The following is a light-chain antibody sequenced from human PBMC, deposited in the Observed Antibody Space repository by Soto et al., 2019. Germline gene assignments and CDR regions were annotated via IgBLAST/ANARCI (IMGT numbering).Light chain of an antibody. CDR2: DVS. CDR1: SSDVGTFNY. J-gene: IGLJ2*01. Sequence: QSALTQPRSVSGSPGQSVTISCTGTSSDVGTFNYVSWYQQHPGKAPKLMIYDVSKRPSGVPDRFSGSKSANTASLTISGLQAEDEADYYCCSYAGSYTLVFGGGTKVTVL. CDR3: CSYAGSYTLV. V-gene: IGLV2-11*01.